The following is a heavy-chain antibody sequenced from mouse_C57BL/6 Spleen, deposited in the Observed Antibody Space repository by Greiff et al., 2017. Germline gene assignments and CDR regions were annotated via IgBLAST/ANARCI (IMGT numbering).Heavy chain of an antibody. V-gene: IGHV1-61*01. CDR2: IYPSDSET. J-gene: IGHJ2*01. CDR3: ARKGVITTVVALPEGYLDY. D-gene: IGHD1-1*01. CDR1: GYTFTSYW. Sequence: QVQLQQPGAELVRPGSSVKLSCKASGYTFTSYWMDWVKQRPGQGLEWIGNIYPSDSETHYTQKFKDKATLTVDKSSSTAYRRLSSLTSEDSAVYYWARKGVITTVVALPEGYLDYWGQGTTLTVSS.